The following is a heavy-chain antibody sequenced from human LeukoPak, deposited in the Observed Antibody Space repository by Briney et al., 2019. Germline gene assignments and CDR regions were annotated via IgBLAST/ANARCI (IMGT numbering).Heavy chain of an antibody. CDR1: GFTLSTYT. D-gene: IGHD3/OR15-3a*01. J-gene: IGHJ4*02. Sequence: GGSLRLSCAASGFTLSTYTMNWVRQAPGKGLEWVSSISSSSNYIYYADSVKGRFTISRDDAKNSLSLQMNSLRAEDTAVYYCARGHGLLDYWGQGTLVTISS. CDR3: ARGHGLLDY. CDR2: ISSSSNYI. V-gene: IGHV3-21*01.